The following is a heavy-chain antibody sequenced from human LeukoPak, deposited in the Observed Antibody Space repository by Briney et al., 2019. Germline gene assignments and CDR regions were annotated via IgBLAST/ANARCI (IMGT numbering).Heavy chain of an antibody. D-gene: IGHD3-3*01. J-gene: IGHJ3*02. CDR1: GYTLTELS. V-gene: IGHV1-24*01. CDR3: ARDQGFRRITIFGAFDI. CDR2: FDPEDGGT. Sequence: ASVKVSCKVSGYTLTELSMHWVRQAPGKGLEWMGGFDPEDGGTIYAQKFQGRVTMTRDTSISTAYMELSRLRSDDTAVYYCARDQGFRRITIFGAFDIWGQGTMVTVSS.